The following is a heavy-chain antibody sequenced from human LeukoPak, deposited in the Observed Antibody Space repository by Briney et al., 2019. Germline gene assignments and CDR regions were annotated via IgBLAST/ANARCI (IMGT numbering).Heavy chain of an antibody. D-gene: IGHD2-21*02. Sequence: GGSLRLSCAASGFAFSSYAMHWVRQAPGKGLEWVAVISYDGSNKYYADSVKGRFTISRDNSKNTLYLQMNSLRAEDTAVYYCARDLGDWNFDYWGQGTLVTVSS. CDR3: ARDLGDWNFDY. J-gene: IGHJ4*02. V-gene: IGHV3-30*01. CDR1: GFAFSSYA. CDR2: ISYDGSNK.